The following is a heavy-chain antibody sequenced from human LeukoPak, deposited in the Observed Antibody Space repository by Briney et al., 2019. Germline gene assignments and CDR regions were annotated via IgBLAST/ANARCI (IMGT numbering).Heavy chain of an antibody. Sequence: GGSLRLSCAASGFTFSSYSMNWVRQAPGKGLEWVSSISSSSSYIYYADSVKGRFTISRDGAKNSLYLQMNSLRTEDTAIYYCVKDRDFDYWGQGILVTASS. V-gene: IGHV3-21*04. CDR1: GFTFSSYS. CDR3: VKDRDFDY. CDR2: ISSSSSYI. J-gene: IGHJ4*02.